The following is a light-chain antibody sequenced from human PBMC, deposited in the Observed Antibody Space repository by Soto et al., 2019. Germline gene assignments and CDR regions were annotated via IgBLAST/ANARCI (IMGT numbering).Light chain of an antibody. J-gene: IGKJ2*01. V-gene: IGKV3-11*01. Sequence: EIVLRQSPATLSLSPGERATLSCRASQSVGSYLVWYQHKPGQAPRLLIYDAYTRATGIPARFIGSGSGTDFTLTISSLEPEDFAVYYCHQRSDWYTFGQGTKVEIK. CDR1: QSVGSY. CDR2: DAY. CDR3: HQRSDWYT.